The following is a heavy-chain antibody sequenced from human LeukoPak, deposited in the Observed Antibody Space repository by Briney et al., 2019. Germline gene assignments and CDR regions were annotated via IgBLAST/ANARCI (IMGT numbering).Heavy chain of an antibody. CDR1: GFTFDDYA. J-gene: IGHJ5*02. CDR2: ISWNSGSI. V-gene: IGHV3-9*01. CDR3: AKDKHYYDSSGYFSP. Sequence: GGSLRLSCAASGFTFDDYAMHWVRQAPGKGLEWVSGISWNSGSIGYADSVKGRFIISRDNAKNSLYLQMNSLRAEDTALYYCAKDKHYYDSSGYFSPWGQETLVTVSS. D-gene: IGHD3-22*01.